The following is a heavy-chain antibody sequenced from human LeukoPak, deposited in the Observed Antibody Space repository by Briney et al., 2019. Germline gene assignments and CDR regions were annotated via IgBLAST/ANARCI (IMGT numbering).Heavy chain of an antibody. Sequence: SETLSLTCTVSGGSISSSSYYWGWIRQPPGKGLEWIGSIYYSGSTYYNPSLKSRVTISVDTSKNQFSLKLSSVTAADTAVYHCARQLGYCSSTSCYADKVDYWGRGTLVTVSS. D-gene: IGHD2-2*01. J-gene: IGHJ4*02. CDR3: ARQLGYCSSTSCYADKVDY. V-gene: IGHV4-39*01. CDR1: GGSISSSSYY. CDR2: IYYSGST.